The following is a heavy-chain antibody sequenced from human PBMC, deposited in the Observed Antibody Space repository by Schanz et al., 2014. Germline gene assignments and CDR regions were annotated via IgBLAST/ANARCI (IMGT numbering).Heavy chain of an antibody. J-gene: IGHJ4*02. D-gene: IGHD3-22*01. CDR2: MNPDSGNT. V-gene: IGHV1-8*02. Sequence: QVQLIQSGAEVKKPGASVKVSCKASGYTTFTDYYIHWVRQAPGQGLEWMGWMNPDSGNTGYAQKFQGRVTMTTDTSTGTVYMELSGLRSEDTAVYYCAGAFDSSGYYFDYWGQGTLVTVSS. CDR1: GYTTFTDYY. CDR3: AGAFDSSGYYFDY.